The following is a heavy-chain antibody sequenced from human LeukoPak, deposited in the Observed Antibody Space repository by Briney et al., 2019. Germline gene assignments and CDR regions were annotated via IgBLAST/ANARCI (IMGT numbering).Heavy chain of an antibody. D-gene: IGHD3-10*01. CDR1: GYTFTSYG. J-gene: IGHJ4*02. CDR3: AREAYGSGTYGLIDY. V-gene: IGHV1-18*01. CDR2: ISAYNGNT. Sequence: ASVKVSCKASGYTFTSYGISWVRQAPGQGLEWMGWISAYNGNTNYAQKLQGRVTMTTDTSTSTAYMELSSLRSEDTAVYYCAREAYGSGTYGLIDYWGQGALVTVSS.